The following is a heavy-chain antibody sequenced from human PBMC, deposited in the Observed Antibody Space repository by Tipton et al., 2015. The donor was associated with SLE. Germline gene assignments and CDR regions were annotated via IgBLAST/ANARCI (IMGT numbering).Heavy chain of an antibody. D-gene: IGHD6-6*01. J-gene: IGHJ4*02. Sequence: TLSLTCTVSGGSISSGDYYWSWIRQPPGKGLEWIGYIYYSGSTYYNPSLKSRVTISVDTSKNQFSLKLSSVTAADTAVYHCARTTPEYSSSGGLDYWGQGTLVTVSS. CDR3: ARTTPEYSSSGGLDY. V-gene: IGHV4-30-4*01. CDR2: IYYSGST. CDR1: GGSISSGDYY.